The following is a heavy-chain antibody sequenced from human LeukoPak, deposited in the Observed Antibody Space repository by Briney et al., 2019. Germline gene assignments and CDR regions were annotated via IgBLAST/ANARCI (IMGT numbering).Heavy chain of an antibody. CDR1: GYTFTSSD. CDR3: ARAAATRGWFDP. CDR2: MNPNSGNT. J-gene: IGHJ5*02. Sequence: ASVKVSCKASGYTFTSSDINWVRQATGQGLEWMGWMNPNSGNTGYAQKFQGRVTITGNTSIGTAYMELSSLRSEDTAVYYCARAAATRGWFDPWGQGTLVTVSS. V-gene: IGHV1-8*03. D-gene: IGHD2-15*01.